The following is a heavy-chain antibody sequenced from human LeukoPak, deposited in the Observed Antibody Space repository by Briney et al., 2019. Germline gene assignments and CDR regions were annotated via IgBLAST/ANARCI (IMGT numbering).Heavy chain of an antibody. CDR2: ISSSSSTI. CDR3: ARDCNDILTGYLDY. J-gene: IGHJ4*02. CDR1: GFTFSGYS. V-gene: IGHV3-48*04. D-gene: IGHD3-9*01. Sequence: PGGSLRLSCAASGFTFSGYSMNWVRQAPGKGLEWVSYISSSSSTIYYADSVKGRFTISRDNAKNSLYLQMNSLRAEDTAVYYCARDCNDILTGYLDYWGQGTLVTVSS.